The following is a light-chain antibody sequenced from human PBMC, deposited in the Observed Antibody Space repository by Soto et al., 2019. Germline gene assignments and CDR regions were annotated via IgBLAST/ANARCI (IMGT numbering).Light chain of an antibody. V-gene: IGLV2-14*01. J-gene: IGLJ1*01. Sequence: QSALTQPASVSGSPGQSITISCTGTSSDVGTYNYVSWYQQHSGKAPKLMIYEVSNRPSGVSNRFSGSKSGNTASLTISGLQAQDGADYYCSAYTSNLTLYVFGSGTKLTVL. CDR2: EVS. CDR3: SAYTSNLTLYV. CDR1: SSDVGTYNY.